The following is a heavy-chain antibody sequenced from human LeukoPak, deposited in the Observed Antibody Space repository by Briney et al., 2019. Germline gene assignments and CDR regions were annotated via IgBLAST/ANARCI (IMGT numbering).Heavy chain of an antibody. Sequence: GGSLRLSCTTSGFTFGDYSMSWFRQAPGKGLEWVGFIRSKGYGGTAEYAASVKGRFTISRDDSNSIAYLQMDSLKTEDTAVYYCTREIRYFDCLQADYWGQGTLVTVSS. J-gene: IGHJ4*02. D-gene: IGHD3-9*01. CDR2: IRSKGYGGTA. V-gene: IGHV3-49*03. CDR1: GFTFGDYS. CDR3: TREIRYFDCLQADY.